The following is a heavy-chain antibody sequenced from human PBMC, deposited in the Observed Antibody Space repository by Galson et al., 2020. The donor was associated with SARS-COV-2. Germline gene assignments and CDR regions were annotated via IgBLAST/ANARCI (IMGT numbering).Heavy chain of an antibody. CDR1: GGSISSGGYY. CDR2: IYYSGST. V-gene: IGHV4-31*03. CDR3: ARTYYDLWSGPPGSYYGMDV. J-gene: IGHJ6*02. Sequence: SETLSLTCTVSGGSISSGGYYWSWIRQHPGKGLEWIGYIYYSGSTYYNPSLKSRVTISVDTSKNQFSLKLSSVTAADTAVYYCARTYYDLWSGPPGSYYGMDVWGQGTTVTVSS. D-gene: IGHD3-3*01.